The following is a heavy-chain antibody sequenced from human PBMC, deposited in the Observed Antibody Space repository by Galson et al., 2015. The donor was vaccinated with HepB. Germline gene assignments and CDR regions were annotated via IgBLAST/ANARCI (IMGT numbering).Heavy chain of an antibody. CDR1: GFTFSSYA. Sequence: SLRLSCAASGFTFSSYAMSWVRQAPGKGLEWVSVISGGGGSTYYADPVKGRFTISRDNSKNTLYLQMKSLRAEDTAVYYCAKDNLYLAFDIWGQGTMVTVSS. CDR3: AKDNLYLAFDI. D-gene: IGHD3-16*01. V-gene: IGHV3-23*01. CDR2: ISGGGGST. J-gene: IGHJ3*02.